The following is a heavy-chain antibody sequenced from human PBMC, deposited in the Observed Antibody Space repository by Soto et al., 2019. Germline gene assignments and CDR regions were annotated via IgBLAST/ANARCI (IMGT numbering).Heavy chain of an antibody. Sequence: GGSLRLSCAASGFTFSSYSMNWVRQAPGKGLEWVSYISSSSSTIYYADSVKGRFTISRDNSKNTLYLQMNSLRAEDTAVYYCAKDLTTVTTRWGQGTLVTVSS. CDR2: ISSSSSTI. D-gene: IGHD4-17*01. CDR1: GFTFSSYS. J-gene: IGHJ4*02. CDR3: AKDLTTVTTR. V-gene: IGHV3-48*01.